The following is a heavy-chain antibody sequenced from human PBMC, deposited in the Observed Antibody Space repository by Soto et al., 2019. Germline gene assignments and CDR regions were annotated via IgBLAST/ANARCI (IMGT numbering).Heavy chain of an antibody. D-gene: IGHD2-2*01. Sequence: EVQLVESGGGLVQPGGSLRLSCAASGFTFSSYSMNWVRQAPGKGLEWVSYISSSSSTIHYANSVKCRFPFTRDNAKNSQYRQMNSLRDEDTAVYDCARDFGDIVVVPAADSEGYYYYYGMDVWGQGTTVTVSS. CDR1: GFTFSSYS. CDR3: ARDFGDIVVVPAADSEGYYYYYGMDV. CDR2: ISSSSSTI. V-gene: IGHV3-48*02. J-gene: IGHJ6*02.